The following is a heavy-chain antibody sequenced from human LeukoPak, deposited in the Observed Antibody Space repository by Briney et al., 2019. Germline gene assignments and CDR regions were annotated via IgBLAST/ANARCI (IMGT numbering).Heavy chain of an antibody. J-gene: IGHJ3*02. CDR2: ISSSSSYI. V-gene: IGHV3-21*01. D-gene: IGHD2-2*02. Sequence: PGGSLRVSCADPGFTFSSYSMNWVRQAPGKGREWVSSISSSSSYIYYADSLKGRFTTSRDNAKNSLYLQMNSLRAEDTAVYYCARSSPHCSSTSCYNDAFDIWGQGTMVTVSS. CDR1: GFTFSSYS. CDR3: ARSSPHCSSTSCYNDAFDI.